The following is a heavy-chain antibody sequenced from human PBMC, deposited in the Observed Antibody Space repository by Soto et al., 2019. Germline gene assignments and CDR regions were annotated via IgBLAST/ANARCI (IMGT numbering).Heavy chain of an antibody. J-gene: IGHJ5*02. CDR3: AREPKARIRITFGGDGRFDP. CDR1: GGSISSAGYY. V-gene: IGHV4-31*03. Sequence: SETLSLTCTVSGGSISSAGYYWSWIRQHPGKGLEWIGYIYYSGSTYYNPSLKSRVTISVDTSKNQFSLKLSSVTAADTAVYYCAREPKARIRITFGGDGRFDPWGQGTLVTVSS. D-gene: IGHD3-16*01. CDR2: IYYSGST.